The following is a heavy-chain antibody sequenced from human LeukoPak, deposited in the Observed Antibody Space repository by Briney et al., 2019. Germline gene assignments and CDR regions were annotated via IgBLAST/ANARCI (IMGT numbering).Heavy chain of an antibody. V-gene: IGHV1-69*05. J-gene: IGHJ4*02. D-gene: IGHD5-18*01. CDR1: GGTFSSYA. Sequence: SVKVSCKASGGTFSSYAISWVRQAPGQGLEWMGGIIPIFGTANYAQKFQGRVTITTDESTSTAYMELSSLRFEDTAVYYCARGSEIQLWSSYFDYWGQGTLVTVSS. CDR3: ARGSEIQLWSSYFDY. CDR2: IIPIFGTA.